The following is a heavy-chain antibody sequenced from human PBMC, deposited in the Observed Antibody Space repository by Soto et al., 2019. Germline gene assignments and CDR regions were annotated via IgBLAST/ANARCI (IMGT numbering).Heavy chain of an antibody. Sequence: QVHLVQSGTEVKEPGASVKVSCKASASTFTGYTINWVRQAPGQGLEWMGWISTFNGNTKYAGNFEGRGTMTTNTSTTTAYLELTSLTLDDKAVYFCARGTVTSGRWFGPWGQGTLVSVSS. CDR2: ISTFNGNT. CDR3: ARGTVTSGRWFGP. D-gene: IGHD4-17*01. V-gene: IGHV1-18*04. J-gene: IGHJ5*02. CDR1: ASTFTGYT.